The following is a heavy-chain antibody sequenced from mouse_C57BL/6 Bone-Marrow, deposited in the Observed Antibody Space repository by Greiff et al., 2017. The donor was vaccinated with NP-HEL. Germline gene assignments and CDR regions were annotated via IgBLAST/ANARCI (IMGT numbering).Heavy chain of an antibody. Sequence: QVQLKQSGAELVKPGASVMISCKASGYAFSSYWMNWVKQRPGKGLEWIGQIYPGDGDTNYNGKFKGKATLTADKSSSTAYMQLSSLTSEDSAVYFCARYYYGSSYSNYFDYWGQGTTLTVSS. CDR3: ARYYYGSSYSNYFDY. CDR1: GYAFSSYW. V-gene: IGHV1-80*01. D-gene: IGHD1-1*01. J-gene: IGHJ2*01. CDR2: IYPGDGDT.